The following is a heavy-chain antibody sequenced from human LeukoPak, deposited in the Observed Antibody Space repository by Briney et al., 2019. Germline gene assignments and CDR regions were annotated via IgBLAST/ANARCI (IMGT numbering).Heavy chain of an antibody. CDR2: IWYDGSNK. J-gene: IGHJ4*02. CDR1: GFTFSSYG. CDR3: ARDGSYYDYVWGSYRYTPEGFDY. Sequence: PGGSLRLSCAASGFTFSSYGMHWVRQAPGKGLEWVAVIWYDGSNKYYADSVKGRFTISRDNSKNTPYLQMNSLRAEDTAVYYCARDGSYYDYVWGSYRYTPEGFDYWGQGTLVTVSS. V-gene: IGHV3-33*01. D-gene: IGHD3-16*02.